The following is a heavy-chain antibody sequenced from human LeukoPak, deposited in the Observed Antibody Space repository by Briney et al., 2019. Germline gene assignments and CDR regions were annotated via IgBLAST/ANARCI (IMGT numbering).Heavy chain of an antibody. CDR3: ARDGVTTFPNYYYYMDV. D-gene: IGHD2/OR15-2a*01. Sequence: GGSLRLSCAASGFTFSSYDMHWVRQAPGKGLEYVSAISSNGGSTYYANSVKGRFTISRDNSKNTLYLQMGSLRAEDMAVYYCARDGVTTFPNYYYYMDVWGKGTTVTISS. V-gene: IGHV3-64*01. CDR1: GFTFSSYD. CDR2: ISSNGGST. J-gene: IGHJ6*03.